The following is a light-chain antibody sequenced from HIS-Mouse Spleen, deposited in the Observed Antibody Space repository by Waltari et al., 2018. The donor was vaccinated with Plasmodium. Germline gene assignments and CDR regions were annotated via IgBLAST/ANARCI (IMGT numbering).Light chain of an antibody. J-gene: IGKJ2*01. Sequence: DIPMTQSPSSLSASVGDSVTITCQASQDISNYLHWYQQKPGKAPKLLIYDASNLETGVPSRFSGSGSGTDFTFTISSLQPEDIATYYCQQYDNLPYTFGQGTKLEIK. CDR2: DAS. CDR1: QDISNY. V-gene: IGKV1-33*01. CDR3: QQYDNLPYT.